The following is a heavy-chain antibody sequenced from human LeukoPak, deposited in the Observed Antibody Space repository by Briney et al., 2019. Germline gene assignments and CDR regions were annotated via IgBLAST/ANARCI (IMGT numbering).Heavy chain of an antibody. CDR3: AREGCSSTSCYAKVFDY. V-gene: IGHV4-59*12. Sequence: PSETLSLTCTVSGGSSSSYYWSWIRQPPGKGLEWIGYIYYSGSTNYNPSLKSRVTISVDTSKNQFSLKLSSVTATDTAVYYCAREGCSSTSCYAKVFDYWGQGTLVTVSS. D-gene: IGHD2-2*01. CDR1: GGSSSSYY. J-gene: IGHJ4*02. CDR2: IYYSGST.